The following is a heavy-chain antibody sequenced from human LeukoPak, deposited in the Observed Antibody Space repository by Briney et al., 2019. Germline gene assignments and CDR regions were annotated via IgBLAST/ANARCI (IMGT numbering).Heavy chain of an antibody. V-gene: IGHV4-34*01. CDR2: INHSGST. Sequence: PSETLSLTCAVYGGSFSGYYWSWIRQPPGKGLEWIGEINHSGSTNYNPSLKSRVTISVDTSKNQFSLKLSSVTAADTAVYYCVRGKRGYSYANDYWGQGTLVTVSS. CDR1: GGSFSGYY. D-gene: IGHD5-18*01. J-gene: IGHJ4*02. CDR3: VRGKRGYSYANDY.